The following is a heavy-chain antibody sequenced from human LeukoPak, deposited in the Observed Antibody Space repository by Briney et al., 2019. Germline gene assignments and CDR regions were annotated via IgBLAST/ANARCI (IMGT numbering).Heavy chain of an antibody. Sequence: SETLSLTCTVSGGSISSGSYYWSWIRQPAGKGLEWLGYVYYSGSTNYNPSLKSRVTISLDASKNQFSLKLRSVTAADTAVYYCARSSSGWSPFDYWGQGTLVTVSS. CDR2: VYYSGST. CDR3: ARSSSGWSPFDY. V-gene: IGHV4-61*10. J-gene: IGHJ4*02. CDR1: GGSISSGSYY. D-gene: IGHD6-19*01.